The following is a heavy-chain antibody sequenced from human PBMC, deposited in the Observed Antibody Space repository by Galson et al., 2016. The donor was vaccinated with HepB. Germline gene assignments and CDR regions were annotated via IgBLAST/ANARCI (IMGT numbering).Heavy chain of an antibody. CDR3: AKNSYSSAWYPDY. Sequence: SLRLSCAASGFSFSSHSMNWVRQGPGKALEWISYISSGGHTMYYADSVKGRFTISRDNSKNTVYLQMNSLSAEDTAVYYCAKNSYSSAWYPDYWGQGTLVTVSS. V-gene: IGHV3-48*01. CDR1: GFSFSSHS. J-gene: IGHJ4*02. CDR2: ISSGGHTM. D-gene: IGHD6-19*01.